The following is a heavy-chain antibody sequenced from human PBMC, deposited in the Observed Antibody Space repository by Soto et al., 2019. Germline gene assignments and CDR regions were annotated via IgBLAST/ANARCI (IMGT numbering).Heavy chain of an antibody. J-gene: IGHJ6*03. D-gene: IGHD3-10*01. V-gene: IGHV4-34*01. CDR2: INHSGST. CDR1: GGSFSGYY. Sequence: SETLSLTCAVYGGSFSGYYWSWIRQPPGKGLEWIGEINHSGSTNYNPSLKSRVTISVDTSKNQFSLKLSSVTAADTAVYYCARGLNMVRGVMFYYYYMDVWGKGTTVTVSS. CDR3: ARGLNMVRGVMFYYYYMDV.